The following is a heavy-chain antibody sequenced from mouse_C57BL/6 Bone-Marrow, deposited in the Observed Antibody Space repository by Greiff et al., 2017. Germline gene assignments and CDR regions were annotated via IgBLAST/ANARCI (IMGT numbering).Heavy chain of an antibody. CDR2: IYPGNSDT. CDR1: GYTFTSYW. Sequence: VQLKQSGTVLARPGASVKMSCKTSGYTFTSYWMHWVKQRPGQGLEWIGAIYPGNSDTSYNQKFKGKAKLTAGTSASTAYMELSSLTNEDSAVYYCMVTDYYAMDYWGRGTSVTVSA. CDR3: MVTDYYAMDY. D-gene: IGHD2-2*01. J-gene: IGHJ4*01. V-gene: IGHV1-5*01.